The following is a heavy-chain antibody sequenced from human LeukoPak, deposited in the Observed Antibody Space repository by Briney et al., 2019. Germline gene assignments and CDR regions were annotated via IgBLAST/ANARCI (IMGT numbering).Heavy chain of an antibody. CDR1: GFTFSAYT. CDR2: ITGSGGST. V-gene: IGHV3-23*01. CDR3: ARDPISGFFDY. Sequence: GGSLRLSCAASGFTFSAYTMNWVRQAPGKGMEWVSRITGSGGSTYYADSVKGRFTISRDNSKNTLHLQMNSLRAEDTAVYYCARDPISGFFDYWGQGTLVTVSS. J-gene: IGHJ4*02. D-gene: IGHD3-22*01.